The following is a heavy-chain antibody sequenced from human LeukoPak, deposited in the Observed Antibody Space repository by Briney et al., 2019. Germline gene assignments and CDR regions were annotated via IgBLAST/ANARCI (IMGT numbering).Heavy chain of an antibody. D-gene: IGHD2-15*01. CDR2: IIPIFGTA. Sequence: GASVKVSCKASRGTFSSYAISCVRQAPGQGLEWMGGIIPIFGTANYAQKFQGRVTITADESTSTAYMELSSLRSEDTAVYYCASPPSHCSGGSCYPATGVTYFDYWGQGTLVTVSS. CDR1: RGTFSSYA. V-gene: IGHV1-69*01. CDR3: ASPPSHCSGGSCYPATGVTYFDY. J-gene: IGHJ4*02.